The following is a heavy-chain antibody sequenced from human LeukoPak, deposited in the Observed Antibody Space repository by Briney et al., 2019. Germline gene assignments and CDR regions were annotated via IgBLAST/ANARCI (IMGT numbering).Heavy chain of an antibody. V-gene: IGHV3-23*01. CDR2: ISGSGGST. CDR3: AKDRYQYRYGPPNLDY. CDR1: GFTFSSYA. J-gene: IGHJ4*02. Sequence: PGGSLRLSCAASGFTFSSYAMSWVRQAPGKGLEWVSAISGSGGSTYYADSVKGRFTISRDNSKNTLYLQMNSLRAEDTAVYYCAKDRYQYRYGPPNLDYWGQGTLVTVSS. D-gene: IGHD5-18*01.